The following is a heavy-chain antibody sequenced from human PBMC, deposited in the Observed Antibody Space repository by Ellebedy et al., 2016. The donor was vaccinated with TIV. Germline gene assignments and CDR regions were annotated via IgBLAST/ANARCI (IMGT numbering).Heavy chain of an antibody. D-gene: IGHD6-19*01. CDR3: ASGWGLKY. Sequence: SQILSLTCAISGDSVSSVTSAWNWIRHSPSRGLEWLGRTYYRSEWHYDYAASVRSRITIDSDTSLNQYSLQLNSVTPEDTAVYYCASGWGLKYWGQGTLVTVSS. CDR2: TYYRSEWHY. V-gene: IGHV6-1*01. CDR1: GDSVSSVTSA. J-gene: IGHJ4*02.